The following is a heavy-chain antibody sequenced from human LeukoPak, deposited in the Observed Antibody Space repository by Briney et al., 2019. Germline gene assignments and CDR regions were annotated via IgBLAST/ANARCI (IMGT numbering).Heavy chain of an antibody. CDR1: GFTFTSSA. V-gene: IGHV1-58*02. Sequence: TSVKVSCKASGFTFTSSAMQWVRQARGQRLEWIGWIVVGSGNTNYAQKFQERVTITRDMSTSTAYMELSSLRSEDTAVYYCAADWGPLHCGGSGCLSGYYMDVWGKGTTVTVSS. CDR2: IVVGSGNT. J-gene: IGHJ6*03. CDR3: AADWGPLHCGGSGCLSGYYMDV. D-gene: IGHD6-19*01.